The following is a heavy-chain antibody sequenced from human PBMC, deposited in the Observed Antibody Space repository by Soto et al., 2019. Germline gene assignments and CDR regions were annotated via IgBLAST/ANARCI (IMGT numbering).Heavy chain of an antibody. V-gene: IGHV3-74*01. J-gene: IGHJ6*02. D-gene: IGHD2-15*01. CDR1: GFTFSSYW. CDR2: INSDGSST. CDR3: ARPLGEAATIGYYYYGMDV. Sequence: GGSLRLSCAASGFTFSSYWMHWVRQAPGKGLVWVSRINSDGSSTSYADSVKGRFTISRDNAKNTLYLQMNSLRAEDTAVYYCARPLGEAATIGYYYYGMDVWGQGTTVTVSS.